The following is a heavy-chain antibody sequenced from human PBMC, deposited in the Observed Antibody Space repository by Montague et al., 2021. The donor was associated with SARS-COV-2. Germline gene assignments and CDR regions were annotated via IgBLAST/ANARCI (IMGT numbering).Heavy chain of an antibody. Sequence: SETLSLTCAVYGGSFSDYYWSWIRQPPGKGLEWIGEINHSGSTNYNPSLRSRVTISADTPKNQFSLRLGSVTAADTAVYYCARISRNSGFVGVFDIWGQGTLVTVSS. CDR2: INHSGST. D-gene: IGHD3-22*01. V-gene: IGHV4-34*01. J-gene: IGHJ3*02. CDR3: ARISRNSGFVGVFDI. CDR1: GGSFSDYY.